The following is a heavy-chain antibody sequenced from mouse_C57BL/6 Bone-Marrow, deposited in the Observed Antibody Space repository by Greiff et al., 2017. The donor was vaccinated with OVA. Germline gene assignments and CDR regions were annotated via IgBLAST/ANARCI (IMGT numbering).Heavy chain of an antibody. CDR2: INPNNGGT. CDR3: ARRGDLYYYGSSPFAY. Sequence: VQLQQSGPELVKPGASVKISCKASGYTFTDYYMNWVKQSHGKSLEWIGDINPNNGGTSYNQKFKGKATLTVDKSSSTAYMELRSLTSEDSAVYYCARRGDLYYYGSSPFAYWGQGTLVTVSA. D-gene: IGHD1-1*01. J-gene: IGHJ3*01. V-gene: IGHV1-26*01. CDR1: GYTFTDYY.